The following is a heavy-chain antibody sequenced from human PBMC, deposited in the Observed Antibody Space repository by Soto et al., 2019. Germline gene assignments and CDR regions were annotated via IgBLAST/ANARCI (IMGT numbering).Heavy chain of an antibody. J-gene: IGHJ5*02. Sequence: ASVKVSCKVSGYTLSEVSIHWVRQTPGKGLEWMGGFAPENDETSYAQKFQGRVTLTEDTSTDTAYLELSSLRSEDTATYYCATAAYCSGATCYSDCNWFVPWRQGTLVTVSS. CDR3: ATAAYCSGATCYSDCNWFVP. V-gene: IGHV1-24*01. CDR1: GYTLSEVS. D-gene: IGHD2-15*01. CDR2: FAPENDET.